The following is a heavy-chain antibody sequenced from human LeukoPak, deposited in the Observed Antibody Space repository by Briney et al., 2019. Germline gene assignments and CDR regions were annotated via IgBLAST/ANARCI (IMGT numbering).Heavy chain of an antibody. V-gene: IGHV3-49*04. D-gene: IGHD6-13*01. Sequence: GRSLRLSCTASGFTFGDYAMSWVRQAPGKGLEWVGFIRSKAYGGTTEYAASVKGRFTISRDDSKSIAYLQMNSLKTEDTAVYYCTRDFRIAAAVVGWFDPWGQGTLVTVSS. CDR2: IRSKAYGGTT. J-gene: IGHJ5*02. CDR1: GFTFGDYA. CDR3: TRDFRIAAAVVGWFDP.